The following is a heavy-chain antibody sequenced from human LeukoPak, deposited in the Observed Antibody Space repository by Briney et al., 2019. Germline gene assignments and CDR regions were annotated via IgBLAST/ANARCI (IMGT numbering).Heavy chain of an antibody. V-gene: IGHV1-2*02. CDR3: ARESGAAPAFDI. Sequence: ASVKVSCKASGYTFTDSYIHWVRQAPGQGLEWLGWINPEAFKVEYAERFQGRVTMTSDTSISTAYMELSSLRSEDTAVYFCARESGAAPAFDIWGQGTLVTVSS. CDR1: GYTFTDSY. CDR2: INPEAFKV. J-gene: IGHJ3*02. D-gene: IGHD1-26*01.